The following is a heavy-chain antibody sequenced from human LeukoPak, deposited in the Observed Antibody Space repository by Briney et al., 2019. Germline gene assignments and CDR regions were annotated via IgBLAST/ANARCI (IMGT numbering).Heavy chain of an antibody. CDR3: ARVRANCYYYMDV. D-gene: IGHD4-17*01. V-gene: IGHV4-59*01. CDR1: GGSISSYY. CDR2: IYYSGST. Sequence: PSETLSLTCTVSGGSISSYYWSWIRQPPGKGLEWIGYIYYSGSTNYNPSLKSRVTISVDTSKNQFSLKLSSVTAADTAVYYCARVRANCYYYMDVWGKGTTVTVSS. J-gene: IGHJ6*03.